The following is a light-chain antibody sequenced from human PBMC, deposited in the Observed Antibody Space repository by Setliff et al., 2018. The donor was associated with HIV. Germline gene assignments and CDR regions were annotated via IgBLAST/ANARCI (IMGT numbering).Light chain of an antibody. Sequence: SALTQPASVSGSPGQSITISCTGTSSDVGAYNYVSWYQQHPGKAPKLMIYDVSNRPSGVSNRFSGSKSGNTASLTISGLQAEDEADYYCSSYTSSYTFVFGTGTKGTVL. CDR2: DVS. V-gene: IGLV2-14*03. J-gene: IGLJ1*01. CDR1: SSDVGAYNY. CDR3: SSYTSSYTFV.